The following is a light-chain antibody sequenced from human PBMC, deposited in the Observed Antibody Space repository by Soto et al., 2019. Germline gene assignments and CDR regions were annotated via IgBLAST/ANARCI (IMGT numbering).Light chain of an antibody. Sequence: QSVLTQPPSASGTPGQRVTISCSGSSSNIGSNTINWYQQLPGTAPKLLIYASKQRPSGVPDRFSGSKSGTSASLAISGLQSEDEADYYCAAWDGSLNGVELGGGTELTVL. V-gene: IGLV1-44*01. J-gene: IGLJ2*01. CDR2: ASK. CDR1: SSNIGSNT. CDR3: AAWDGSLNGVE.